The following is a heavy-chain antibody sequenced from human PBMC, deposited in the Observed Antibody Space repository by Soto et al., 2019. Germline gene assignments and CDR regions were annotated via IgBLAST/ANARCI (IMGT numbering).Heavy chain of an antibody. CDR1: GYTFTSYA. Sequence: QVQLVQSGAEVKKPGASVKVSCKASGYTFTSYAMHWVRQAPGQRLEWMGWINAGNGNTKYSQKFQGRVTITRDTSASTAYMELSSLRFEDTAVYYCAREGFGSRYCSGGSCYGSGAFDIWGQGTMVTVSS. J-gene: IGHJ3*02. CDR2: INAGNGNT. CDR3: AREGFGSRYCSGGSCYGSGAFDI. D-gene: IGHD2-15*01. V-gene: IGHV1-3*01.